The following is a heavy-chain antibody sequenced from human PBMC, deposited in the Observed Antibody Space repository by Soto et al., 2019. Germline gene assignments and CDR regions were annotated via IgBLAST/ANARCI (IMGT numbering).Heavy chain of an antibody. V-gene: IGHV2-26*01. Sequence: QVTLKESGPALVKPTEALTLTCTVSGFSLSNANMGVSWIRQPPGKALEWLAHIFSNGDKSYNTSLPSRLSISKDASKSQVVLTMTNTDPVDTGTYYCARLYTGPFGRRFDPWGQGIQVTVSS. D-gene: IGHD2-2*02. CDR1: GFSLSNANMG. J-gene: IGHJ5*02. CDR3: ARLYTGPFGRRFDP. CDR2: IFSNGDK.